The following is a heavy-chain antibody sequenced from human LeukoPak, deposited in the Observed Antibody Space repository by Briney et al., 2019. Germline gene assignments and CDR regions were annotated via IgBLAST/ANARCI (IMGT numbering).Heavy chain of an antibody. V-gene: IGHV3-30*02. CDR1: GFTFSSYG. CDR2: IRYYGSNK. CDR3: AKIDF. Sequence: PGGSLRLSCAASGFTFSSYGMHWVRQAQGKGLEWVAFIRYYGSNKYYAGSVKGRFTISRDNSKNTLYMQMNSLRAEDTAVYYCAKIDFWGQGTLVTVSS. J-gene: IGHJ4*02.